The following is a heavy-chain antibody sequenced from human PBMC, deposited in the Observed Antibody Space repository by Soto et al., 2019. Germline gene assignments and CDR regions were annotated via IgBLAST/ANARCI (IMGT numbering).Heavy chain of an antibody. Sequence: GGSLRLSCAASGFTFSSYGMHWVRQAPGKGLEWVAVISYDGSNKYYADSVKGRFTISRDNSKNTLYLQMNSLRAEDTAVYYCAKARGFLQHFDWLLTTFRLAEYFQHWGQGTLVTVSS. CDR3: AKARGFLQHFDWLLTTFRLAEYFQH. V-gene: IGHV3-30*18. CDR1: GFTFSSYG. D-gene: IGHD3-9*01. CDR2: ISYDGSNK. J-gene: IGHJ1*01.